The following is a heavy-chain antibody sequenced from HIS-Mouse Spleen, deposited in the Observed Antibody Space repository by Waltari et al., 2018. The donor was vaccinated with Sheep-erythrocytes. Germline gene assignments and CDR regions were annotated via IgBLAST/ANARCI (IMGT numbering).Heavy chain of an antibody. CDR3: ARGGRYGSSWFDY. J-gene: IGHJ4*02. Sequence: QVQLQQWGAGLLKPSETLSLTCAVYGGSFSGYYWSWIRQPPGKGLEWIGEINHSGSTNYDPSLQSRVTVSVDTSKDQFSLKLRAVTAADTAVYYCARGGRYGSSWFDYWGQGTLVTVSS. CDR1: GGSFSGYY. V-gene: IGHV4-34*01. CDR2: INHSGST. D-gene: IGHD6-13*01.